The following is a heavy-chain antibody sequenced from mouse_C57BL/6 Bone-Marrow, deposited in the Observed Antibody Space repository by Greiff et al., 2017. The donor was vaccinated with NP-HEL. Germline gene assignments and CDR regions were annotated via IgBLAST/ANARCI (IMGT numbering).Heavy chain of an antibody. CDR1: GYTFTSYW. Sequence: QVQLKQPGAELVKPGASVKLSCKASGYTFTSYWMTWVKQRPGQGLEWIGYIYPGSGSTNYNEKFKGKVTLTVDTSSSTAYMQLSSLTSEDSAVYYCDIYGWDDYWDQGNTITVTA. J-gene: IGHJ2*01. CDR3: DIYGWDDY. CDR2: IYPGSGST. D-gene: IGHD2-2*01. V-gene: IGHV1-55*01.